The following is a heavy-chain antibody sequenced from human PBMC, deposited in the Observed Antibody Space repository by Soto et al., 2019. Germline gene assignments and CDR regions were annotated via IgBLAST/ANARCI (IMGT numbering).Heavy chain of an antibody. Sequence: PEVSLRLSCSASRFTLSSYGMHSVRQAPGKGPERVAVPWHDGSNKYYADSVKGRFTISRDNSKNTRYLQMSSLRADDTAVYYCARDDKGSVLWFGELSSGMGVWGQETTGTVSS. CDR2: PWHDGSNK. J-gene: IGHJ6*02. D-gene: IGHD3-10*01. CDR1: RFTLSSYG. V-gene: IGHV3-33*01. CDR3: ARDDKGSVLWFGELSSGMGV.